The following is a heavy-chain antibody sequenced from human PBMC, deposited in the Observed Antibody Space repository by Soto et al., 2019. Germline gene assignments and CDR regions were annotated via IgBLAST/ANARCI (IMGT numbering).Heavy chain of an antibody. CDR1: GGSFSGYY. CDR3: ASARYCTNGVCYTFDY. Sequence: SETLSLTCAVYGGSFSGYYWSWIRQPPGKGLEWIGEINHSGSTNYNPSLKSRVTISVDTSKNQFSLKLSSVTAADTAVYYCASARYCTNGVCYTFDYWGQGTLVTVSS. V-gene: IGHV4-34*01. CDR2: INHSGST. D-gene: IGHD2-8*01. J-gene: IGHJ4*02.